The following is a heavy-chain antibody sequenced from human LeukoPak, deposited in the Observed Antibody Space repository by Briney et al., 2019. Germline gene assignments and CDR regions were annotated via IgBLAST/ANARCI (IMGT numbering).Heavy chain of an antibody. CDR3: ARGESGYRHGSYYHMDV. Sequence: SETLSLTCTVSGGSISSNYWTWIRQPPGKGLEWIGYINSNGGTNYKSSLKSRVTISADTSKNQFSLKVSSVTAADTAVYYCARGESGYRHGSYYHMDVWGKGTTVTVSS. V-gene: IGHV4-59*01. CDR1: GGSISSNY. J-gene: IGHJ6*03. D-gene: IGHD5-18*01. CDR2: INSNGGT.